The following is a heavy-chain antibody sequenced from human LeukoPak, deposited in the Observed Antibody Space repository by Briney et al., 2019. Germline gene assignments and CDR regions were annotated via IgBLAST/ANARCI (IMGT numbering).Heavy chain of an antibody. J-gene: IGHJ4*02. D-gene: IGHD4-17*01. Sequence: GGSLRLSCAASGFTFDDYAMHWVRHAPGKGLEWVSGISWNSGSIGYADSVKDRFTISRDNAKNSLYLQMNSLRAEDTALYYCAKDGDYGDYVDYWGQGTLVTVSS. CDR2: ISWNSGSI. CDR3: AKDGDYGDYVDY. CDR1: GFTFDDYA. V-gene: IGHV3-9*01.